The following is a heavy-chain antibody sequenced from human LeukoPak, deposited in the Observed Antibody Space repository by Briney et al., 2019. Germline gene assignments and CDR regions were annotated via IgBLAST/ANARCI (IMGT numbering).Heavy chain of an antibody. CDR2: IYYSGST. V-gene: IGHV4-59*01. Sequence: SETLSLTCTVSGRSISSFYGSWIRQPPEKGLEWIGYIYYSGSTNYNPSLKSRVTMSVDTSKDQFSLKLSSVTAADTAVYYCASSPVWSGDPMGYFDYWGQGTLVTVSS. CDR1: GRSISSFY. J-gene: IGHJ4*02. CDR3: ASSPVWSGDPMGYFDY. D-gene: IGHD3-10*01.